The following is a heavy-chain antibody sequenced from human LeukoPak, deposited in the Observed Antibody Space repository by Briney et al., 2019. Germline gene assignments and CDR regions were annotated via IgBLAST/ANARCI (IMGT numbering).Heavy chain of an antibody. Sequence: ASVKVSCKASGGTFSSYAISWVRQAPGQGLEWMGWISAYNGNTNYAQKLQGRVTMTTDTSTSTAYMELRSLRSDDTAVFYCARVTTVTTYYFDYWGQGTLVTVSS. CDR3: ARVTTVTTYYFDY. D-gene: IGHD4-17*01. CDR2: ISAYNGNT. CDR1: GGTFSSYA. J-gene: IGHJ4*02. V-gene: IGHV1-18*01.